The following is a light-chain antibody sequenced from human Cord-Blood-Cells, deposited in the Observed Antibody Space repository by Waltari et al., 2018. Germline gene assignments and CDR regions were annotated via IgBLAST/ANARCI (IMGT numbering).Light chain of an antibody. Sequence: QSVLTQPPSVSGAPGQRVTISCTGSSSNIGAGYDVHWYQQLPGKAPKLLIYGNSNRPSGVPDRCSGSKSGTSASLDITGLQAEGEADYYCQSYDSSLSGWVFGGGTKLTVL. CDR2: GNS. CDR1: SSNIGAGYD. J-gene: IGLJ3*02. V-gene: IGLV1-40*01. CDR3: QSYDSSLSGWV.